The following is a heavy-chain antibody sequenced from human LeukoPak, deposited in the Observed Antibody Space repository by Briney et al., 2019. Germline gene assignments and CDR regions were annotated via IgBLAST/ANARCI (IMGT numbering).Heavy chain of an antibody. J-gene: IGHJ4*02. CDR2: ISPTGSTT. CDR3: ARTPYSGSSY. Sequence: GGSLRLSCTASGFSFSGHWMHWARQLPGKGLVWVSRISPTGSTTSYADSVKGRFTVSRDNAKNTLYLQVNNLRAEDTAVYYCARTPYSGSSYWGQGTLVTVSS. V-gene: IGHV3-74*01. D-gene: IGHD1-26*01. CDR1: GFSFSGHW.